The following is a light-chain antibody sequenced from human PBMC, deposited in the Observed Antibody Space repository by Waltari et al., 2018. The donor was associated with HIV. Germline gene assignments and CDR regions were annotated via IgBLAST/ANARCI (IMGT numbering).Light chain of an antibody. CDR3: LQDYIFPYT. V-gene: IGKV1-17*01. J-gene: IGKJ2*01. CDR2: VAS. CDR1: QGIRND. Sequence: DIQMTQSPSSLSASVGDRVTITCRASQGIRNDVGWYQQKPGKAPKRLIYVASSLESGVPSRFSGSGSGREFTLTISSLQPEDFATYFCLQDYIFPYTFGQGTKVEIE.